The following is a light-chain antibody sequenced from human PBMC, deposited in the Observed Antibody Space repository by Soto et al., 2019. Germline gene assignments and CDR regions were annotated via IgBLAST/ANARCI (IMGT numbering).Light chain of an antibody. V-gene: IGKV1-33*01. CDR2: DAS. Sequence: DIQMTQSPSSLSASVGDRVTITCQASQDISNYLNWYQQKPGKAPKLLIYDASNLETGVPSRFSGSGSGTAFTFTSSSLQPEDIATYYCQQYDNRPYTFGQGTKLEIK. CDR3: QQYDNRPYT. J-gene: IGKJ2*01. CDR1: QDISNY.